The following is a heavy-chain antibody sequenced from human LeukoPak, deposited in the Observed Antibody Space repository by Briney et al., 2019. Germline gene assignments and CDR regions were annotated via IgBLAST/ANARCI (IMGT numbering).Heavy chain of an antibody. J-gene: IGHJ5*02. Sequence: SETLSLTCTVSGGSVSRSPYYWGWIRQPPGKGLEWIGNIYYSGSTYYNPSLKSRVTISVDTSKNQFSLKLSSVTAADTAVYYCARRGRVEEGRYFDWSYTQGWFDPWGQGTLVTVSS. CDR2: IYYSGST. CDR1: GGSVSRSPYY. V-gene: IGHV4-39*07. D-gene: IGHD3-9*01. CDR3: ARRGRVEEGRYFDWSYTQGWFDP.